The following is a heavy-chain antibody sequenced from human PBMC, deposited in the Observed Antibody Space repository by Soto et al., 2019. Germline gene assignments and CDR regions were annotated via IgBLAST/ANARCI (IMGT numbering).Heavy chain of an antibody. V-gene: IGHV3-23*01. D-gene: IGHD2-21*02. CDR2: ISGDGTVT. J-gene: IGHJ4*02. Sequence: GGSLRLSCVGSGFTFSNYAMSWVRQAPGKGLEWVSAISGDGTVTDYVDSVRGRFTVSRDNSQNTLHLHMNSLRGEDTAVYYCVHCGGGACYVGYFDYWGQGALVTVSS. CDR3: VHCGGGACYVGYFDY. CDR1: GFTFSNYA.